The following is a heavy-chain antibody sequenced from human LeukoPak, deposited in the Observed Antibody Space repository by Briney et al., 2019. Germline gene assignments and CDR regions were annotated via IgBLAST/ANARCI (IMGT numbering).Heavy chain of an antibody. J-gene: IGHJ4*02. D-gene: IGHD2-15*01. Sequence: GGSLRLSCAASGFTFSSYSMCWVRQAPGKWPEWVSGIKESGDITYYADSVKGRFTISRDNSKNTLYLQMNSLRAEDTAKYYCAKYCSGATCSGYWGQGTLVTVSS. CDR3: AKYCSGATCSGY. CDR2: IKESGDIT. CDR1: GFTFSSYS. V-gene: IGHV3-23*01.